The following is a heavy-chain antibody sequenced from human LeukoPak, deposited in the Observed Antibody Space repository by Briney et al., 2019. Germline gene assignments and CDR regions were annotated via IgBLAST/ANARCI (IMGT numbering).Heavy chain of an antibody. Sequence: PGGSLRLSCTASGFTFSTFAMHWVRQAPGKGPEWVAVIFDENNKFHAESVKGRFTISRDNSMHTLYLQMNSLTTEDTAMYYCARDPIAAEPDYFDYWGQGTLVTVSS. J-gene: IGHJ4*02. CDR1: GFTFSTFA. CDR2: IFDENNK. V-gene: IGHV3-30*04. D-gene: IGHD1-14*01. CDR3: ARDPIAAEPDYFDY.